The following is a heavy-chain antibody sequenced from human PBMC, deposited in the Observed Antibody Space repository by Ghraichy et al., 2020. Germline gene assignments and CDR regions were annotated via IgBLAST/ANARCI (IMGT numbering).Heavy chain of an antibody. CDR1: GFTFSSYS. Sequence: GGSLRLSCAASGFTFSSYSMNWVRQAPGKGLEWVSYISSSSSTIYYADSVKGRFTISRDNAKNSLYLQMNSLRAEDTAVYYCASDWLLWFGEVASNYYYYGMDVWGQGTTVTVS. J-gene: IGHJ6*02. D-gene: IGHD3-10*01. CDR2: ISSSSSTI. CDR3: ASDWLLWFGEVASNYYYYGMDV. V-gene: IGHV3-48*01.